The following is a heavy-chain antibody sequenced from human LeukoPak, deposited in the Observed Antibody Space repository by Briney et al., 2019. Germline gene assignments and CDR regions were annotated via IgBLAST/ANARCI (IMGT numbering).Heavy chain of an antibody. V-gene: IGHV4-61*02. CDR1: GGSISSGSYY. D-gene: IGHD4-17*01. CDR2: IYTSGST. J-gene: IGHJ4*02. CDR3: ARNEDGDPFDY. Sequence: SQTLSLTCTVSGGSISSGSYYWSWIRQPAGKGLEWIGRIYTSGSTNYNPSLKSRVTISVDTSKNQFSLKLSSVTAADTAVYYCARNEDGDPFDYWGQGTLVTVSS.